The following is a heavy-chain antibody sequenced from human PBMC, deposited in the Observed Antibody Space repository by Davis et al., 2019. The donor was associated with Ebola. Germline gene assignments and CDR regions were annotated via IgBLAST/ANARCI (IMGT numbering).Heavy chain of an antibody. V-gene: IGHV3-11*04. Sequence: GESLKISCAASGFTFSDYYMSWIRQAPGKGLEWVSYISSSGSTIYYADSVKGRFTISRDNAKNSLYLQMNSLRDEDTAVYYCARDPRTMIVVPDAFDIWGQGTMVTVSS. J-gene: IGHJ3*02. CDR2: ISSSGSTI. D-gene: IGHD3-22*01. CDR1: GFTFSDYY. CDR3: ARDPRTMIVVPDAFDI.